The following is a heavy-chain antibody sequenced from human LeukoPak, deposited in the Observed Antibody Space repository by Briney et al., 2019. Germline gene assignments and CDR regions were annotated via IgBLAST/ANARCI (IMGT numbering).Heavy chain of an antibody. Sequence: GGSLRLSCAASGFTFSSCAMSWVRQAPGKGLEWVSAISGSGGSTYCADSVKGRFTISRDNSKNTLYLQMNSLRAEDTAVYYCAKDPFLVGATNFDYWGQGTLVTVSS. J-gene: IGHJ4*02. D-gene: IGHD1-26*01. CDR2: ISGSGGST. V-gene: IGHV3-23*01. CDR1: GFTFSSCA. CDR3: AKDPFLVGATNFDY.